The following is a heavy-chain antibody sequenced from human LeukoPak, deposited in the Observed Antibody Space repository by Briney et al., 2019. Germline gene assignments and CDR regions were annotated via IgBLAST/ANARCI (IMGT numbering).Heavy chain of an antibody. CDR2: IYYSGST. CDR1: GFTFSSYA. D-gene: IGHD2-2*02. Sequence: GSLRLSCAASGFTFSSYAMSWVRQAPGKGLEWIGSIYYSGSTYYNPSLKSRVTISVDTSKNQFSLKLSSVTAADTAVYYCARDANLLGYCSSTSCYTGNYWGQGTLVTVSS. J-gene: IGHJ4*02. CDR3: ARDANLLGYCSSTSCYTGNY. V-gene: IGHV4-39*02.